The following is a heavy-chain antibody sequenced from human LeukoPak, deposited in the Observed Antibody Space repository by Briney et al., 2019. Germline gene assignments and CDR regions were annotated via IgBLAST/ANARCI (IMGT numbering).Heavy chain of an antibody. CDR2: ISYSGNT. CDR3: ARASGNYYYYYMDV. V-gene: IGHV4-59*01. J-gene: IGHJ6*03. D-gene: IGHD1-1*01. CDR1: GGSISSYY. Sequence: SETLSLTCTVSGGSISSYYWSWIRQPPGKGLEWIGYISYSGNTKYNPSLKSRVTISVDTSKNQFSLKLSSVTAADTAVYYCARASGNYYYYYMDVWGKGTTVTISS.